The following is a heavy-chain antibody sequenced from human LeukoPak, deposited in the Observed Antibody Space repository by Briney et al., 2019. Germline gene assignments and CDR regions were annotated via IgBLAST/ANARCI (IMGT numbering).Heavy chain of an antibody. Sequence: SETLSLTRTVSGGSINSYYWSWIRQPPGKGLEWIGFIHYSGSTNHNPSLKSRVSISVDTSKSQFSLKLSSVTAADTAIYYCARSGHIYYGSGSFFDYWGQGTLVTVSS. CDR1: GGSINSYY. CDR2: IHYSGST. V-gene: IGHV4-59*01. D-gene: IGHD3-10*01. CDR3: ARSGHIYYGSGSFFDY. J-gene: IGHJ4*02.